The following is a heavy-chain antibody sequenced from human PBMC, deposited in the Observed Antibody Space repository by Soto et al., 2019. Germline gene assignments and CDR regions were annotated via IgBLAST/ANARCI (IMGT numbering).Heavy chain of an antibody. CDR1: GGSITSSNW. J-gene: IGHJ5*02. V-gene: IGHV4-4*02. CDR3: ARVVRFLDWLAGWFDP. Sequence: QVQLQESGPGLVKPSGTLSLTCAVSGGSITSSNWWSWVRQSPGKGLEWIGEIYHSGSTNYNPSLKSRVTISVDTSKNQVSLKLNSVTAADTAVYYCARVVRFLDWLAGWFDPWGQGTLVTVSA. CDR2: IYHSGST. D-gene: IGHD3-3*01.